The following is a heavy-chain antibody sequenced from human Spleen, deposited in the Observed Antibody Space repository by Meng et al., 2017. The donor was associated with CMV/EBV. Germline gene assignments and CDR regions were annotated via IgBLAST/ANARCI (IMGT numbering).Heavy chain of an antibody. V-gene: IGHV3-11*04. CDR2: ISNSGTTI. J-gene: IGHJ4*02. D-gene: IGHD4-23*01. Sequence: GESLKISCAASGFTFSAYYISWIRQAPGKGLDWVAYISNSGTTIYYADSVKGRFTISRDNAKNSLYLQMNSLRAEDTALYYRARVLGTHFDYWGPGTLVTVSS. CDR1: GFTFSAYY. CDR3: ARVLGTHFDY.